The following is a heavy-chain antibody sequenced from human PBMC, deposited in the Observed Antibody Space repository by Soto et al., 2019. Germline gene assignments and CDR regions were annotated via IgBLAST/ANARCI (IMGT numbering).Heavy chain of an antibody. CDR2: IIPIFGTA. J-gene: IGHJ4*02. CDR3: ARGVAVAVFQPLDY. D-gene: IGHD6-19*01. CDR1: GGTFSSYA. V-gene: IGHV1-69*13. Sequence: SVKVSRKASGGTFSSYAISWVRQAPGQGLEWMGGIIPIFGTANYAQKFQGRVTITADESTSTAYMELSSLRSEDTAVYYCARGVAVAVFQPLDYSAQGTLVPVSA.